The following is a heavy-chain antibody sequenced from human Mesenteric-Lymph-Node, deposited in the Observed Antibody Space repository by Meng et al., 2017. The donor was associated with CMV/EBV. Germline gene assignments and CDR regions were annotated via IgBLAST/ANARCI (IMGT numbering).Heavy chain of an antibody. J-gene: IGHJ5*02. V-gene: IGHV3-53*01. CDR3: ARGVSTWTLFDP. CDR2: LHSGGRT. CDR1: GFTVSSNY. Sequence: GESLKISCAASGFTVSSNYMNWVRQAPGKGLEWVSVLHSGGRTYYADSVKGRFTISRDNSKNTLYLQMNSLRAEDTAVYYCARGVSTWTLFDPWGQGTLVTVSS. D-gene: IGHD5/OR15-5a*01.